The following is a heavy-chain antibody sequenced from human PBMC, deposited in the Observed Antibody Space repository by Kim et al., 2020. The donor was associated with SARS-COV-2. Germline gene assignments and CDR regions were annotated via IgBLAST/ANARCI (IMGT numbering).Heavy chain of an antibody. CDR2: IYYSGST. Sequence: SETLSLTCTVSGDSISSYYWSWIRQPPGKGLEWIGYIYYSGSTNYNPSLKSRVTISVDTSKNQFSLKLSSATAADTAVYYCVRAGGYASGWYYWGQGTLVTVSS. CDR3: VRAGGYASGWYY. D-gene: IGHD6-19*01. CDR1: GDSISSYY. V-gene: IGHV4-59*13. J-gene: IGHJ4*02.